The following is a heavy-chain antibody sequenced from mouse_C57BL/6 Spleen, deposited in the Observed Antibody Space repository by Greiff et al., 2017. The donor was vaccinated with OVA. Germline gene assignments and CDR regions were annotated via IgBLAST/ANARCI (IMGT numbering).Heavy chain of an antibody. CDR2: ISSGSSTI. CDR3: ARRNWEYAMDY. D-gene: IGHD4-1*01. J-gene: IGHJ4*01. V-gene: IGHV5-17*01. Sequence: DVQLVESGGGLVKPGGSLKLSCAASGFTFSDYGMHWVRQAPEKGLEWVAYISSGSSTIYYADTVKGRFTISRDNAKNTLFLQMTSLGSEDTDMYYCARRNWEYAMDYWGQGTAGTVSS. CDR1: GFTFSDYG.